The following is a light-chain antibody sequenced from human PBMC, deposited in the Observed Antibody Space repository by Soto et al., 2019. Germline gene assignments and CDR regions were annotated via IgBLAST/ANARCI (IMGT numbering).Light chain of an antibody. CDR3: QSYDSSLSGYYV. Sequence: QSVLTQPPSLSGAPGQRVTISCTGSISDIGADYDVHWYQQLPGTAPKLLIYGNSNRPSGVPDRFSGSKSGTSASLAITGLQAEDEADYYCQSYDSSLSGYYVFGTGTKVTVL. V-gene: IGLV1-40*01. CDR2: GNS. CDR1: ISDIGADYD. J-gene: IGLJ1*01.